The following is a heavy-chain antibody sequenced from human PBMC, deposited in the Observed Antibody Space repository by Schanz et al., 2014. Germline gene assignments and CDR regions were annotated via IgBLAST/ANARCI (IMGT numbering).Heavy chain of an antibody. CDR1: GFTFSSYG. CDR2: IKEDGSVK. Sequence: VQLVESGGGVVQPGRSLRLSCAASGFTFSSYGMHWVRQAPGKGLEWVANIKEDGSVKDYVDSVKGRFTISRDNAKNSLYLQMNSLRAEDTAVYYCVRDSFFAFDYWGQGTLVTVSS. J-gene: IGHJ4*02. V-gene: IGHV3-7*01. D-gene: IGHD3-3*01. CDR3: VRDSFFAFDY.